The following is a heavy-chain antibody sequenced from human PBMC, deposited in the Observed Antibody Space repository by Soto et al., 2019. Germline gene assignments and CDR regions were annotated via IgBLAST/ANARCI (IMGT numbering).Heavy chain of an antibody. D-gene: IGHD1-26*01. J-gene: IGHJ4*02. CDR2: INHSGST. CDR3: ARGVPQKRSSGWSGYSGSPPWYY. CDR1: GGSFSGYY. Sequence: PSETLSLTCAVYGGSFSGYYWSWIRQPPGKGLEWIGEINHSGSTNYNPSLKSRVTISVDTSKNQFSLKLSSVTAADTAVYYCARGVPQKRSSGWSGYSGSPPWYYWGQGTLVTVSS. V-gene: IGHV4-34*01.